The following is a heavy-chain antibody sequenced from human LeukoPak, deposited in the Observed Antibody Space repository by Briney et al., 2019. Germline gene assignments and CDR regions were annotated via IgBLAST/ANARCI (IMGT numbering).Heavy chain of an antibody. D-gene: IGHD3-22*01. CDR3: ARGLFSHYYDSSGYSTHDAFDI. Sequence: SETLSLTCTVSGGSISSGSYYWSWIRQPAGKGLEWIGRIYTSGSTNYNPSLKSRVTISVDTSKNQFSLKLSSVTAADTAVYYCARGLFSHYYDSSGYSTHDAFDIWGQGTMVTVSS. CDR2: IYTSGST. CDR1: GGSISSGSYY. J-gene: IGHJ3*02. V-gene: IGHV4-61*02.